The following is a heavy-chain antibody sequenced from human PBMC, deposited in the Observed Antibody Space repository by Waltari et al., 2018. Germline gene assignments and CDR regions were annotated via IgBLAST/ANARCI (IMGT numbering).Heavy chain of an antibody. CDR2: IRHPGNP. D-gene: IGHD3-3*01. V-gene: IGHV4-34*01. J-gene: IGHJ5*02. CDR3: TRGGNYDFWSHSPFVDP. CDR1: GASFSSYY. Sequence: QVQLQQWGAGLLKPSETLSLTCSVSGASFSSYYWGWVRHVPGKGLEWIGQIRHPGNPSDCPSLQGRVAISIDTSRNQFSVRGCSVAAADTGLYFGTRGGNYDFWSHSPFVDPWGQGTQVSVSS.